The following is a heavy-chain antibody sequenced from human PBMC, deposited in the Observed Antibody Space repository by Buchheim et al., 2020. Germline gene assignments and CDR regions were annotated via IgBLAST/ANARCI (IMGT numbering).Heavy chain of an antibody. CDR2: SRDKPSRYTT. V-gene: IGHV3-72*01. Sequence: QLVESGGDLVQPGGSLRLSCVASGFTLSDYYVDWVRQAPGKRLEWVGRSRDKPSRYTTEYAASVEGRFTFSRDDSKNSLYLQMNSLKPDDTAIYYCARAYNGGWDGAYSPNWGQGT. J-gene: IGHJ1*01. CDR3: ARAYNGGWDGAYSPN. D-gene: IGHD4-23*01. CDR1: GFTLSDYY.